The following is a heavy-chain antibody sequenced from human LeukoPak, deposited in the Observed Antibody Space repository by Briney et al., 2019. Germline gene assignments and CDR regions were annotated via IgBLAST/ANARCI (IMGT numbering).Heavy chain of an antibody. J-gene: IGHJ3*02. CDR3: AREIVEMAPEAAFDI. CDR2: INSDGSST. CDR1: GFTFSSYW. V-gene: IGHV3-74*01. Sequence: GGSLRLSCAASGFTFSSYWMHWVRQAPGKGLVWVSRINSDGSSTSYADSVKGRFTISRDNAKNTLYLQMNSLRAEDTAVYYCAREIVEMAPEAAFDIWGQGTMATVSS. D-gene: IGHD5-24*01.